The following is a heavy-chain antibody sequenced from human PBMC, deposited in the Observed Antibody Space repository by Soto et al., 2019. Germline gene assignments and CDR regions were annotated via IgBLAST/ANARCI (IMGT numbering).Heavy chain of an antibody. Sequence: SETLSLTCTVSGGSISSSSYFWGWIRQPPGKGLEWIGSIYYSGSTYYNPSLKSRVTISVDTSKNQFSLKLSSVTAADTAVYYCAIQVRYCSSTSCRSVGGWVDYWGQGTLVTVSS. V-gene: IGHV4-39*01. CDR2: IYYSGST. CDR3: AIQVRYCSSTSCRSVGGWVDY. J-gene: IGHJ4*02. D-gene: IGHD2-2*01. CDR1: GGSISSSSYF.